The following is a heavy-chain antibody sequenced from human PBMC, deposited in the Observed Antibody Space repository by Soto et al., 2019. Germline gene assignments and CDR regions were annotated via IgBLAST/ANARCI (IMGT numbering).Heavy chain of an antibody. CDR2: ISSSSSYI. D-gene: IGHD2-2*01. CDR3: ARVENIVVVPAAHFDY. V-gene: IGHV3-21*01. J-gene: IGHJ4*02. CDR1: GFTFSSYS. Sequence: GGSLRLSCAASGFTFSSYSMNWVRQAPGKGLEWVSSISSSSSYIYYADSVKGRFTISRDNAKNSLYLQMNSLRAEDTAVYYCARVENIVVVPAAHFDYWGQGTLVTVSS.